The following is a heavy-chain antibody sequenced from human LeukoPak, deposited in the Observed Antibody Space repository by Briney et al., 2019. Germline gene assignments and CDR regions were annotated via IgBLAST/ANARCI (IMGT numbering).Heavy chain of an antibody. D-gene: IGHD5-18*01. J-gene: IGHJ4*02. CDR3: ARHLSGVTGYTYGRGIDY. CDR2: IRYDGSNK. V-gene: IGHV3-30*02. CDR1: GFTFSSYG. Sequence: GGSLRLSCAASGFTFSSYGMHWVRQAPGKGLEWVAFIRYDGSNKYYADSVKGRFTISRDNAKNSLYLQMNSLRAEDTAVYYCARHLSGVTGYTYGRGIDYWGQGTLVTVSS.